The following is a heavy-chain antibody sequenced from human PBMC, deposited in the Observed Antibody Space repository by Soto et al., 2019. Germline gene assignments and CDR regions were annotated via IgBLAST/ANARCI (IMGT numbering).Heavy chain of an antibody. D-gene: IGHD6-13*01. V-gene: IGHV3-48*01. CDR1: GFTFSGYS. CDR3: ARHPERIAQIGWFDP. CDR2: ISSSSSTI. Sequence: GGSLRLSCAASGFTFSGYSMNWVRQAPGKGLEWVSYISSSSSTIYYADSVKGRFTISRDNAKNSLYLQMNSLRAEDTAVYYCARHPERIAQIGWFDPWGQGTLVTVSS. J-gene: IGHJ5*02.